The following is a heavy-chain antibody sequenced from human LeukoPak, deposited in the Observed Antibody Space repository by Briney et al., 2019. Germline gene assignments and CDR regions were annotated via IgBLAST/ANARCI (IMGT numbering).Heavy chain of an antibody. V-gene: IGHV3-30-3*01. J-gene: IGHJ4*02. CDR1: GFTFSSYA. Sequence: QSGGSLRLSCAAPGFTFSSYAMHWVRQAPGKGLEWVAIISYDGSNKYYADSVKGRFTVSRDNAKNSLDLQMNGLRAEDTAVYYCARWDDLFLIDFWGQGTLVTVSS. CDR2: ISYDGSNK. CDR3: ARWDDLFLIDF. D-gene: IGHD3-9*01.